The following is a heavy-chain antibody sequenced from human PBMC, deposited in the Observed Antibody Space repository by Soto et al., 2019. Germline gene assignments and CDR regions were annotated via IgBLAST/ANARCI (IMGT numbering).Heavy chain of an antibody. V-gene: IGHV4-30-4*01. CDR1: GGSISSGDYY. D-gene: IGHD4-4*01. Sequence: SETLSLTCTVSGGSISSGDYYWSWIRQPPGKGLEWIGYIYYSGSTYYNPSLKSRVTISVDTSKNQFSLKLSSVAAADTAVYYCARDRVTGWFDPWGQGTLVTVS. CDR3: ARDRVTGWFDP. J-gene: IGHJ5*02. CDR2: IYYSGST.